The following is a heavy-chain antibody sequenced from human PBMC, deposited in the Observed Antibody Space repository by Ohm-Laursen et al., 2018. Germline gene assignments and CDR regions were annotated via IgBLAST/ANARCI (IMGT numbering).Heavy chain of an antibody. CDR3: AAGSGWLIDY. V-gene: IGHV3-7*01. D-gene: IGHD6-19*01. Sequence: SLRLSCAASGFTFSTYWMNWIRQAPGKGLEWVANIEQDGSEKNYVESVKGRFTISRDNAKNSLFLQLNALRAEDTAVYYCAAGSGWLIDYWGQGTLVTVPS. CDR2: IEQDGSEK. J-gene: IGHJ4*02. CDR1: GFTFSTYW.